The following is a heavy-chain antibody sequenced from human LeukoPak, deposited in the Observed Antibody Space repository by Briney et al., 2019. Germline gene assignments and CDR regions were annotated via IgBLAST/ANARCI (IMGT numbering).Heavy chain of an antibody. D-gene: IGHD2-21*01. J-gene: IGHJ4*02. CDR2: IGGDGIA. CDR1: GDSISSGGYY. Sequence: PSETLSLTCTVSGDSISSGGYYWSWVRQAPGKGLEWISYIGGDGIAFYADSVKGRFTASKDDARKSMYLQMNSLRVEDTAVYYCAKDRADWAIDDWGQGTQVTVSS. CDR3: AKDRADWAIDD. V-gene: IGHV3-69-1*01.